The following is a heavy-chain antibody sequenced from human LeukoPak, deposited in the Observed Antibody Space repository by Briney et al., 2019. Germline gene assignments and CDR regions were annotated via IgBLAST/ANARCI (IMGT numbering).Heavy chain of an antibody. CDR1: GYTLISYG. J-gene: IGHJ4*02. D-gene: IGHD3-22*01. CDR2: ISAYNGKT. Sequence: GASVKVSCKASGYTLISYGMSWVRQAPGQGLEWMGWISAYNGKTQFAQKFQGRVTMTTDTTTSTAYMELRSLRSDDTAVYYCVRVPRDYDSSGFLLWGQGTVVTVSS. CDR3: VRVPRDYDSSGFLL. V-gene: IGHV1-18*01.